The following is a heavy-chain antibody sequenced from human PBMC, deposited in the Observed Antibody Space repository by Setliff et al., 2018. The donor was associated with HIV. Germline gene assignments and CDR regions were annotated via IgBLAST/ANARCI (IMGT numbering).Heavy chain of an antibody. CDR3: ARVPYRSAWFSGGHDAFDV. D-gene: IGHD6-19*01. Sequence: ASVKVSCKASGYIFANYGISWVRQAPGQGLEWMGWISGYNGNTKYVQKLQGRVTMTTDTSTSTVYMELRSLRSDDTAVYYCARVPYRSAWFSGGHDAFDVWGQGTMVTVSS. J-gene: IGHJ3*01. CDR1: GYIFANYG. CDR2: ISGYNGNT. V-gene: IGHV1-18*01.